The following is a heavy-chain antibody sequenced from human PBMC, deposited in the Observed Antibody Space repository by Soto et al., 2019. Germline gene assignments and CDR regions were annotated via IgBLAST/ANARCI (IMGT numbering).Heavy chain of an antibody. CDR3: ASGYYTSNWFDP. CDR2: IYYSGST. J-gene: IGHJ5*02. V-gene: IGHV4-61*01. Sequence: SETLSLTCTVSGGSVSSGSYYWSWIRQPPGKGLEWIGYIYYSGSTNYNPSLKSRVTISVDTSKNQFSLKLSSVTAADTAVYYCASGYYTSNWFDPWGQGTLVTVSS. D-gene: IGHD3-3*01. CDR1: GGSVSSGSYY.